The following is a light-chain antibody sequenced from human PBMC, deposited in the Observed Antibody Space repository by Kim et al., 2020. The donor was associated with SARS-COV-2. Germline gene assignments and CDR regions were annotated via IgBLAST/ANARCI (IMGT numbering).Light chain of an antibody. CDR1: QSVSGND. J-gene: IGKJ2*03. CDR2: GAF. V-gene: IGKV3-20*01. CDR3: QQYGNSYS. Sequence: EIVLTQSPGTLSLSSGERATLSCRASQSVSGNDLAWYQQRPGQAPTLLIYGAFTRASGVPDRFSGSGSGTDFTLTISRLEPDDFAVYYCQQYGNSYSFGPGTKLEIK.